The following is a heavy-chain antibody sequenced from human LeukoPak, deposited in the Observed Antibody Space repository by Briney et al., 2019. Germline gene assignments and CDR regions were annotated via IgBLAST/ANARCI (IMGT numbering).Heavy chain of an antibody. CDR2: ISYDGSNK. D-gene: IGHD4-17*01. V-gene: IGHV3-30-3*01. CDR1: GFTFSSYA. Sequence: GRSPRLSCAASGFTFSSYAMHWVRQAPGKGLEWVAVISYDGSNKYYADSVKGRFTISRDNSKNTLYLQMNSLRAEDTAVYYCARETGSAVGSTDFDYWGQGTLVTVSS. J-gene: IGHJ4*02. CDR3: ARETGSAVGSTDFDY.